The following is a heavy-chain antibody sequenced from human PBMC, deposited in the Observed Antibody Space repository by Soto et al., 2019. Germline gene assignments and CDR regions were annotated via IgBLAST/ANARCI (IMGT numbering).Heavy chain of an antibody. CDR2: IYYSGST. J-gene: IGHJ4*02. V-gene: IGHV4-39*01. CDR1: VGSTSGISSY. Sequence: SETLSLTCTVSVGSTSGISSYGGGIRQPPGKGLEWIGSIYYSGSTYYNPSLKSRVTISVDTSKNQFSLKLSSVTAADTAVYYCARRLGSQFDYWGQGTLVTVSS. CDR3: ARRLGSQFDY. D-gene: IGHD2-15*01.